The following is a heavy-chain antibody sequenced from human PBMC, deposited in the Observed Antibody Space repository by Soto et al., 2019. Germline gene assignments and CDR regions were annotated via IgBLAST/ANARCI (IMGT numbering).Heavy chain of an antibody. J-gene: IGHJ6*02. CDR1: GFTYTSYA. CDR2: IRGSGGTT. CDR3: AKAPKGNYYYGVDV. D-gene: IGHD6-13*01. Sequence: PGGSLRLSCAASGFTYTSYAMSWVRQAPGKGLEWVSSIRGSGGTTYYADSVKGRFTISRDNPKNTLFLQMNSLSGEDTALYYCAKAPKGNYYYGVDVWGQGTTVTVSS. V-gene: IGHV3-23*01.